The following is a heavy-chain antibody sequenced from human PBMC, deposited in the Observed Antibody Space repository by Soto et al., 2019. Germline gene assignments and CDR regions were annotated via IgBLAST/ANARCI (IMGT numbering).Heavy chain of an antibody. J-gene: IGHJ4*02. CDR2: ISYDGSNK. D-gene: IGHD2-15*01. CDR1: GFTFSSYG. V-gene: IGHV3-30*18. CDR3: AKDLRGYCSGGSCSGFDY. Sequence: GGSLRLSCAASGFTFSSYGMHWVRQAPGKGLEWVAVISYDGSNKYYADSVKGRFTISRDNSKNTLYLQMNSLRAEDTAVYYCAKDLRGYCSGGSCSGFDYWGQGTLVTVSS.